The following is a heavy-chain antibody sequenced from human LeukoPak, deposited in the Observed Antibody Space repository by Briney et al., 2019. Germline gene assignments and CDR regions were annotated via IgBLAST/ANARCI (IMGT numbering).Heavy chain of an antibody. J-gene: IGHJ3*02. Sequence: SETLFLTCTVSGGSISSSSYYWGWIRQPPGKGLEWIGSIYYSGSTYYNPSLKSRVTISVDTSKNQFSLKLSSVTAADTAVYYCARDQNLGAFDIWGQGTMVTVSS. CDR3: ARDQNLGAFDI. CDR1: GGSISSSSYY. CDR2: IYYSGST. V-gene: IGHV4-39*07.